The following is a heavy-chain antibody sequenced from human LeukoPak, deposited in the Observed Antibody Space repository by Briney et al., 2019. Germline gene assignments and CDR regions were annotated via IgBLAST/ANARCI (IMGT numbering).Heavy chain of an antibody. CDR2: INPSGGST. J-gene: IGHJ3*02. D-gene: IGHD6-13*01. Sequence: ASVKVSCKASGYTFTSFYMHWVRQAPGQGLEWMGIINPSGGSTSYAQKFQGRVTMTRDTSTSTVYMELSSLRSEDTAVYYCASISSWYDAFDIWGQGTMVTVSS. CDR3: ASISSWYDAFDI. V-gene: IGHV1-46*01. CDR1: GYTFTSFY.